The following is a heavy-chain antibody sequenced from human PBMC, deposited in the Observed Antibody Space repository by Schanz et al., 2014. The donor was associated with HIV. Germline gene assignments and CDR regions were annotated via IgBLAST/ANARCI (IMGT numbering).Heavy chain of an antibody. J-gene: IGHJ4*02. CDR1: GLSFNDAW. CDR2: ISDSGGST. V-gene: IGHV3-23*04. CDR3: ARSSGWRGFDY. Sequence: VQLVESGGGLVKPGGSLRLSCAASGLSFNDAWMTWVRQAPGKGLEWVSVISDSGGSTYYADSVKGRFTISRDNSKNTLYLQRNSQRAEDTAVYYCARSSGWRGFDYWGQGTLVTVSS. D-gene: IGHD6-19*01.